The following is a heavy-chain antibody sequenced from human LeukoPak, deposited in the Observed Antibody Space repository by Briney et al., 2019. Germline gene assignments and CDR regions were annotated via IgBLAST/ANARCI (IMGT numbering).Heavy chain of an antibody. J-gene: IGHJ4*02. CDR3: AKWDLAVAGTFDY. V-gene: IGHV3-23*01. D-gene: IGHD6-19*01. CDR2: ISGSGGST. Sequence: PAGGSLRLSCAASGFTFTSYAMSWVRQAPGKGLEWDSAISGSGGSTYYADSVKGRFTISRDNSKNTLYLQMNSLRAEDTAVYYCAKWDLAVAGTFDYWGQGTLVTVSS. CDR1: GFTFTSYA.